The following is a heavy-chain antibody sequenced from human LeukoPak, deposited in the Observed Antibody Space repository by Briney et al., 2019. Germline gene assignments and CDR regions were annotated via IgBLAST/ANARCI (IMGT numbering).Heavy chain of an antibody. D-gene: IGHD2-2*01. J-gene: IGHJ5*02. Sequence: PGGSLRLSCAASGFTFSSYEMTWVRQAPGKGLEWVSNISSSDTTIHYADSVKGRFTISRDNARNSLYLQMNGLRAEDTAVYYCARGLVGSPWGPGTLVTVSS. CDR1: GFTFSSYE. CDR3: ARGLVGSP. V-gene: IGHV3-48*03. CDR2: ISSSDTTI.